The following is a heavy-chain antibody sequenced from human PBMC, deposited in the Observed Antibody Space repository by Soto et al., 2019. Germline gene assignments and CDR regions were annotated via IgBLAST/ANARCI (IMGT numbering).Heavy chain of an antibody. Sequence: SETLSLTCTVSGGSISSYYWSWIRQPPGKGLEWIGYIYYSGSTNYNPSLKSRVTISVDTSKNQFSLKLSSVTAADTAVYYCASRIGSSSWPNWFDPWRQGTLVPVSS. D-gene: IGHD6-13*01. J-gene: IGHJ5*02. CDR2: IYYSGST. CDR3: ASRIGSSSWPNWFDP. V-gene: IGHV4-59*08. CDR1: GGSISSYY.